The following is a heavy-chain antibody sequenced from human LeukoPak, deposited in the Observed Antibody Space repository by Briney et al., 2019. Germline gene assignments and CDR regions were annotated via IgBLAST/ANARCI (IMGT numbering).Heavy chain of an antibody. D-gene: IGHD3-10*01. CDR3: ARYASGWYFDY. V-gene: IGHV5-51*01. CDR1: GYSFTTYW. J-gene: IGHJ4*02. Sequence: GESLQISCQASGYSFTTYWIGWVRQMPGEGPEWMGIIYPGDSEVRYGPSFQGQVTVSADKSITTAYLQWTNLKASDTAMYYCARYASGWYFDYWGQGTPVTVSS. CDR2: IYPGDSEV.